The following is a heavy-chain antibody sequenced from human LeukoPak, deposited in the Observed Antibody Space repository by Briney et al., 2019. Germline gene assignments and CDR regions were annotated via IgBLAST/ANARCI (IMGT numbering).Heavy chain of an antibody. V-gene: IGHV1-2*02. CDR3: ARDSVWVLNYYGSGSYYKNYYYYMDV. CDR1: GYTFTGYY. CDR2: TNPNSGDT. Sequence: GASVKVSCKASGYTFTGYYVHWVRQAPRQGLEWMGWTNPNSGDTEYAQKFQGRVTMTRDTSISTAYMELSRLRSDDTAVYYCARDSVWVLNYYGSGSYYKNYYYYMDVWGKGTTVTVSS. D-gene: IGHD3-10*01. J-gene: IGHJ6*03.